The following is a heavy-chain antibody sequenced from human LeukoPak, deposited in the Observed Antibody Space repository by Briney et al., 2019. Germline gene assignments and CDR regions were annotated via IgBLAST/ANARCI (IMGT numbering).Heavy chain of an antibody. D-gene: IGHD1-26*01. J-gene: IGHJ4*02. V-gene: IGHV3-21*01. CDR2: ISSSSSYI. Sequence: GGSLRLSCAASGFTFSSYSMNWVRQAPGKGLEWVSSISSSSSYIYYADSVKGRFTISRDNAKNSLYLQMNSLRAEDTAVYYCASSWELLRQYCFDYWGQGTLVTVSS. CDR1: GFTFSSYS. CDR3: ASSWELLRQYCFDY.